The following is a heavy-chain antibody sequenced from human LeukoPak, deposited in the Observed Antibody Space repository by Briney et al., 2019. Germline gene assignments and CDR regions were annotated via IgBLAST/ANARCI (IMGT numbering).Heavy chain of an antibody. CDR1: GFTFSSYE. D-gene: IGHD3-10*02. J-gene: IGHJ6*04. V-gene: IGHV3-48*03. CDR2: ISSSGSTI. CDR3: AELGITMIGGV. Sequence: GGSLRFSCAAFGFTFSSYELNWVRQALGKGLEWVSYISSSGSTIYYADSVKGRFTISRDNAKNSLYLQMNSLRAEDTAVYYCAELGITMIGGVWGKGTTVTISS.